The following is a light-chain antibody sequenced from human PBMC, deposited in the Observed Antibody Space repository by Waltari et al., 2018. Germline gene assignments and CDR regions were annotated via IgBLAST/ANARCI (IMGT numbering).Light chain of an antibody. CDR1: SPNIGSNT. CDR3: AAWDVSLSGWV. CDR2: SNN. V-gene: IGLV1-44*01. J-gene: IGLJ3*02. Sequence: QSGLTQPPSASGTPGQRVTISCSGSSPNIGSNTVNWYQQFPGTAPKLLIYSNNQRPSGVPGRFSGSKSGTSASLAISGLQAEDEADYHCAAWDVSLSGWVFGGGTKLTVL.